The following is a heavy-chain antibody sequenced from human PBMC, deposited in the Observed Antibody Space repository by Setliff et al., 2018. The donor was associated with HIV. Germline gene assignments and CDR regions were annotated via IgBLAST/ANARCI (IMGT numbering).Heavy chain of an antibody. CDR2: IKQDGSEK. Sequence: GGSLRLSCAASGFTFSTYWMIWVRQAPGKGLEWVGNIKQDGSEKSYVGSVKGRFTISRDNAKNSLYLQRSSLRAEDTAVYYCARGGGGARRVIGSWGQGALVTVSS. J-gene: IGHJ4*02. D-gene: IGHD6-6*01. CDR3: ARGGGGARRVIGS. CDR1: GFTFSTYW. V-gene: IGHV3-7*03.